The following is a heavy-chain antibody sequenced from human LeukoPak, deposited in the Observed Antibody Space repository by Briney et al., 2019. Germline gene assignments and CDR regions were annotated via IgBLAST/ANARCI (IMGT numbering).Heavy chain of an antibody. D-gene: IGHD2-2*01. CDR1: GGTFSSYA. Sequence: SVKVSCKASGGTFSSYAISWVRQAPGQGLEWMGGIIPIFGTANYAQKFQGRVTITADESTSTAYMELSSLRSEDTAVYYCARDIEEGPAALEGGAWFDPWGQGTLVTVSS. V-gene: IGHV1-69*13. CDR2: IIPIFGTA. CDR3: ARDIEEGPAALEGGAWFDP. J-gene: IGHJ5*02.